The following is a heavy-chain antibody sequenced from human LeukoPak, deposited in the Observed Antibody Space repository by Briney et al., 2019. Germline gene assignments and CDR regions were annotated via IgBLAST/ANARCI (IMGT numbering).Heavy chain of an antibody. J-gene: IGHJ4*02. V-gene: IGHV3-48*04. CDR3: ARANIVATYFDY. CDR2: ISSSSSTI. D-gene: IGHD5-12*01. CDR1: GFTFSSYS. Sequence: GGSLRLSCAASGFTFSSYSMNWVRQAPGKGLEWVSYISSSSSTIHYADSVMGRFSISRDNAKNSLYLQMNSLRAEDTAVYYCARANIVATYFDYWGQGTLVTVSS.